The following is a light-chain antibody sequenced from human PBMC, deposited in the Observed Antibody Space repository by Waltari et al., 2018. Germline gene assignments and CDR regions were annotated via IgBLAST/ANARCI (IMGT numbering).Light chain of an antibody. V-gene: IGKV2-28*01. CDR2: LGS. Sequence: DIVMTQYPLSLPVTPGAPASISCRSSQSLLHSNGYNYLDWYLQKPGQSPQLLIYLGSNRASGVPDRFSGSGSGTDFTLKISRVEAEDVGVYYCMQALQGTTFGGGTKVEIK. CDR3: MQALQGTT. CDR1: QSLLHSNGYNY. J-gene: IGKJ4*01.